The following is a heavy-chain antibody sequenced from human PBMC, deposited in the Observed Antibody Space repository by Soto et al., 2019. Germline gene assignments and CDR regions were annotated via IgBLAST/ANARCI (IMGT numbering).Heavy chain of an antibody. Sequence: QVQLVQSGAEVKRPGASVKVSCKASGYTFTNYYMHWVRQAPGQGLEWMGVIHYSGATPTYAQKFQGRVTMARDTSTSTVYVELSSLTSEDTAVYYCARDYSSTWRSAMDVWGQGTTVTVSS. CDR1: GYTFTNYY. J-gene: IGHJ6*02. D-gene: IGHD6-13*01. CDR2: IHYSGATP. V-gene: IGHV1-46*01. CDR3: ARDYSSTWRSAMDV.